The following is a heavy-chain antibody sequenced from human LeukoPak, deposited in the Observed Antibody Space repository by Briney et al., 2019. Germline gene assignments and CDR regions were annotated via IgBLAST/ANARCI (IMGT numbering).Heavy chain of an antibody. CDR3: ARHSGRFDY. CDR2: IFYTGIT. CDR1: GGSISNKNYY. D-gene: IGHD6-19*01. J-gene: IGHJ4*02. V-gene: IGHV4-39*01. Sequence: SETLFLTCTVSGGSISNKNYYWAWIRQTPGKGLEWIGSIFYTGITYYKPPLKSRVTISVDTSKNQFSLKLSSVTAADTAVYYCARHSGRFDYWGQGTLVTVSS.